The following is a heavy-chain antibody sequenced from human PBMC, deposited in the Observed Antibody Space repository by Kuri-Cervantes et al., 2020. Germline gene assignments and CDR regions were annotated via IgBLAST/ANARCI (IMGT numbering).Heavy chain of an antibody. CDR3: ARGGTDYGDRIIDY. Sequence: ESLKISCAVSGYSISSGYYWGWIRQPPGKGLEWIGSIYHSGSTYYNPSLKSRVTISVDTSKNQFSLKLSSVTAADTAVYYCARGGTDYGDRIIDYWGQGTLVTVSS. J-gene: IGHJ4*02. V-gene: IGHV4-38-2*01. CDR1: GYSISSGYY. D-gene: IGHD4-17*01. CDR2: IYHSGST.